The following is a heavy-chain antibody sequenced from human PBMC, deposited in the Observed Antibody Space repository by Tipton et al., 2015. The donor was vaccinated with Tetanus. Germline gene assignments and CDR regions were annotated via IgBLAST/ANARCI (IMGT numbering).Heavy chain of an antibody. J-gene: IGHJ4*02. Sequence: TLSLTCIVSGGSISTYYWSWIRQRPGRGLEWVGYVHYTGKDNYNPSLRSRVTLSVDTSKNQFSLQMSSVTAADTAVYYCAEGRRFCSSNSCHEYYFDSWGRGTLVTVAS. CDR3: AEGRRFCSSNSCHEYYFDS. D-gene: IGHD2-2*01. V-gene: IGHV4-59*03. CDR1: GGSISTYY. CDR2: VHYTGKD.